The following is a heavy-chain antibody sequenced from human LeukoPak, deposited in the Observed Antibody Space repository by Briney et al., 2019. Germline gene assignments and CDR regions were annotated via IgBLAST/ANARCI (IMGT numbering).Heavy chain of an antibody. J-gene: IGHJ6*02. D-gene: IGHD2-21*01. Sequence: PSETLSLTCTVSGGSISSYYWSWIRQPPGKGLEWIGYIYYTGSTNYNPSLKSRLTMSVDTSKNQFSLKLSSVTAADTAVYYCATYGYYYYGMDVWGQGTTVTVSS. CDR3: ATYGYYYYGMDV. CDR2: IYYTGST. V-gene: IGHV4-59*12. CDR1: GGSISSYY.